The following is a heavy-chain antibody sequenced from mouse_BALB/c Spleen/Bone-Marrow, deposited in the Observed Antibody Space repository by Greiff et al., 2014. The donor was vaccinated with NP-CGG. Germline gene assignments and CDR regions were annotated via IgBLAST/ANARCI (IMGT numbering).Heavy chain of an antibody. CDR1: GYIFTDYN. J-gene: IGHJ4*01. CDR2: INPNNGGT. Sequence: VQLKESGPELVKPGASVKIPCEASGYIFTDYNMDWVKQSHGKSPEWIGDINPNNGGTIYNQKFKGKASLTVDKSSSTAYMELRSLTSEDTAVYYGVLPYYGNYGAMDYWGQGTSVTVSS. D-gene: IGHD2-10*01. V-gene: IGHV1-18*01. CDR3: VLPYYGNYGAMDY.